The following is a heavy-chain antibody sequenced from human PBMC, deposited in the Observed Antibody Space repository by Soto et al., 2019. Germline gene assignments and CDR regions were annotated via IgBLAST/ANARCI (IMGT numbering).Heavy chain of an antibody. CDR2: IWYDGSNK. J-gene: IGHJ4*02. CDR1: GFTFSSYG. CDR3: ARDYPWRRVGFDY. D-gene: IGHD1-26*01. V-gene: IGHV3-33*01. Sequence: QVQLVESGGGVVQPGRSLRLSCAASGFTFSSYGMHWVRQAPGKGLEWVAVIWYDGSNKYYADSVKGRFTISRDNSKNTLYLQMNSLRAEDTAVYYCARDYPWRRVGFDYWGQGTLVTVSS.